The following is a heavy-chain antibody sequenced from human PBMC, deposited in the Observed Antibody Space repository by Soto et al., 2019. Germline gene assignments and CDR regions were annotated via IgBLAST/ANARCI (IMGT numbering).Heavy chain of an antibody. CDR2: ISAYNGNT. CDR3: ARDTDNYDYVWGSYRPFDY. V-gene: IGHV1-18*01. CDR1: GYTFTSYG. J-gene: IGHJ4*02. Sequence: ASGKVSCKASGYTFTSYGISWVRQAPGQGLEWMGWISAYNGNTNYAQKLQGRVTMTTDTSTSTAYMELRSLRSDDTAVYYCARDTDNYDYVWGSYRPFDYWGQGTLVTVSS. D-gene: IGHD3-16*02.